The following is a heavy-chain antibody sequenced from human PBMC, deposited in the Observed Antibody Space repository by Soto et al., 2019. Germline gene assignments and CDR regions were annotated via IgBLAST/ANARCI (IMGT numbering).Heavy chain of an antibody. D-gene: IGHD6-13*01. Sequence: QVQLVESGGGVVQPGRSLRLSCAASGFTFSSYGMHWVRQAPGKGLEWVAVISYDGSNKYYADSVKGRFTISRDNSKNTLYLQMNSLRAEDTAVYYCAKDQAYSSSWYSEYFQHWGQGTLVTVSS. J-gene: IGHJ1*01. CDR1: GFTFSSYG. CDR3: AKDQAYSSSWYSEYFQH. V-gene: IGHV3-30*18. CDR2: ISYDGSNK.